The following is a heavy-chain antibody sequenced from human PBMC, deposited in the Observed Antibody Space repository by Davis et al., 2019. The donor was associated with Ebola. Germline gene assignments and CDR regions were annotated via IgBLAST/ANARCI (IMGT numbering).Heavy chain of an antibody. CDR2: IKSKTDGGTT. J-gene: IGHJ4*02. V-gene: IGHV3-15*01. CDR1: GFTFSNAW. CDR3: TSAPDNIPSADPGY. Sequence: PGGSLRLSCAASGFTFSNAWMSWVRQAPGKGLEWVGRIKSKTDGGTTDYAAPVKGRFTISRDDSKNTLYLQMDSLKPEDTALYYCTSAPDNIPSADPGYWGQGTLVTVSS. D-gene: IGHD6-13*01.